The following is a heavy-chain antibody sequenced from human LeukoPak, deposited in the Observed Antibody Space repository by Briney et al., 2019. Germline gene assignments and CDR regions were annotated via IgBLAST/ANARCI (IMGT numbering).Heavy chain of an antibody. CDR3: ASSHCSSTSCYAGSTHQFDY. V-gene: IGHV1-69*04. CDR1: GGTFSSYA. D-gene: IGHD2-2*01. J-gene: IGHJ4*02. Sequence: ASVKVSCKASGGTFSSYAISWVRPAPGQGLEWMGRIIPILGIANYAQKFQGRVTITADKSTSTAYMELSSLRSEDTAVYYCASSHCSSTSCYAGSTHQFDYWGQGTLVTVSS. CDR2: IIPILGIA.